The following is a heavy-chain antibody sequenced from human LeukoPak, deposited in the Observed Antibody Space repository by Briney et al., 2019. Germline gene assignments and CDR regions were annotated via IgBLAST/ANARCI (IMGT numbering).Heavy chain of an antibody. J-gene: IGHJ4*02. CDR3: GTGRDGYKLGNY. CDR2: IYSGGTT. Sequence: HSGGSLRLSCAASGFTVSSNFMNWVRQAPGKGPEWVSVIYSGGTTYYADSVNGRLTNSRDNSKNTLYLQMNSLRAEDTAVYYCGTGRDGYKLGNYGGQGTLVTVSS. D-gene: IGHD5-24*01. V-gene: IGHV3-66*02. CDR1: GFTVSSNF.